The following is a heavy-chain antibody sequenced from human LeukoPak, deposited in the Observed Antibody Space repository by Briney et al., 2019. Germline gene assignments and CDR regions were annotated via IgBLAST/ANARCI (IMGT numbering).Heavy chain of an antibody. CDR3: AREYDYGGNSYYFDY. J-gene: IGHJ4*02. D-gene: IGHD4-23*01. CDR2: ISSSSSYI. Sequence: GGSLRLSCAASGFTFSSYSMNWVRQAPGKGLEWVSSISSSSSYIYYADSVKGRFTISRDNAKNSLYLQMNSLRAEDTAVYYCAREYDYGGNSYYFDYWGQGTLVTVSS. CDR1: GFTFSSYS. V-gene: IGHV3-21*01.